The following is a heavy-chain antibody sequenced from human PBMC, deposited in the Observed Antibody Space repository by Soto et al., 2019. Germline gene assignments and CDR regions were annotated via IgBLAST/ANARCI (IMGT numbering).Heavy chain of an antibody. D-gene: IGHD6-19*01. J-gene: IGHJ4*02. CDR3: ARAVAVPADFDY. CDR1: GYTFTSYA. Sequence: QVQLVQSGAEEKTPGASVKVSCKASGYTFTSYAMHWVRQAPGQRLEWMGWINAGNGNTKYSQKFQGRVTITRDTSASTAYMEVSSLRSEDTAVYYCARAVAVPADFDYWGQGTLVTVSS. CDR2: INAGNGNT. V-gene: IGHV1-3*05.